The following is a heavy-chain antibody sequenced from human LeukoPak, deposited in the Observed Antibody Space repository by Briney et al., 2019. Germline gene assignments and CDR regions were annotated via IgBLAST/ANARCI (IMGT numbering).Heavy chain of an antibody. CDR2: ISYDGNSK. CDR1: GLTFSTYV. J-gene: IGHJ6*02. V-gene: IGHV3-30*03. CDR3: ARVIISTKYYSGMDV. Sequence: GRSLRLSCAGSGLTFSTYVIHWVRQTPGKGLEWAALISYDGNSKYYADSVKGRFTISRDNSKNTVYLQMDSLRPEDTAVYYCARVIISTKYYSGMDVWGQGTTVTVSS. D-gene: IGHD2/OR15-2a*01.